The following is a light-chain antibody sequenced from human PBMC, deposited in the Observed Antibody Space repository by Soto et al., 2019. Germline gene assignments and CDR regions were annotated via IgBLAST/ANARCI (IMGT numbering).Light chain of an antibody. V-gene: IGLV2-23*01. J-gene: IGLJ1*01. CDR1: SGDVGSYNL. CDR2: EGS. CDR3: CSYAGSSTFV. Sequence: QSALTQPASVSGSPGQSITISCTGTSGDVGSYNLVSWYQQHPGKAPKLMIYEGSKRPSGVSNRFSGSKSGNTASLTISGLQAEDEADYYCCSYAGSSTFVFGNGTKVTVL.